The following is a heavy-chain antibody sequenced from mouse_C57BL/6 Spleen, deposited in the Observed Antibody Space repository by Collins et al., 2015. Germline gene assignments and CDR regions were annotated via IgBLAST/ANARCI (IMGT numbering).Heavy chain of an antibody. D-gene: IGHD3-2*02. Sequence: QIQLVQSGPELKKPGETVKISCKASGYTFTTYGMGWVKQAPGKGLKWMGWINTYSGVPTYADDFKGRFAFSLETSASTAYLQINNLKNEDTATYFCARQLRLHYFDYWGQGTTLTVSS. J-gene: IGHJ2*01. V-gene: IGHV9-3*01. CDR2: INTYSGVP. CDR1: GYTFTTYG. CDR3: ARQLRLHYFDY.